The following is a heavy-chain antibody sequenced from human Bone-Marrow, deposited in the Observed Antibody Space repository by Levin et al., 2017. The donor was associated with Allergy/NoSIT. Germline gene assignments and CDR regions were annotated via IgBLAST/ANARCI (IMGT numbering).Heavy chain of an antibody. J-gene: IGHJ4*02. CDR3: ARWSYSDGYFDY. V-gene: IGHV1-18*01. CDR2: ISPYNGNT. CDR1: GYTFTSYG. D-gene: IGHD3-16*01. Sequence: ASVKVSCKASGYTFTSYGISWVRQAPGQGLEWMGWISPYNGNTIYSQKLQGRVTMTTDTSTSTAYMEVRSLRSADTAVYYCARWSYSDGYFDYWGQGTLVTVSS.